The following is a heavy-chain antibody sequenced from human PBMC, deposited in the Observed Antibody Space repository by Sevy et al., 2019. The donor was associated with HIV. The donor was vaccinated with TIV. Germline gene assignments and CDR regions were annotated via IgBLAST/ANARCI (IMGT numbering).Heavy chain of an antibody. CDR2: ISGSGGST. Sequence: GGSLRLSCAASGFTFSTYAMSWVRQAPGKGLEWVSAISGSGGSTYYADSMEGRFIISRDKSKNTRYLQMNSLRAEDTAVYYCAKGDSTFYGLDVWGQGTTVTVSS. V-gene: IGHV3-23*01. CDR3: AKGDSTFYGLDV. D-gene: IGHD6-13*01. CDR1: GFTFSTYA. J-gene: IGHJ6*02.